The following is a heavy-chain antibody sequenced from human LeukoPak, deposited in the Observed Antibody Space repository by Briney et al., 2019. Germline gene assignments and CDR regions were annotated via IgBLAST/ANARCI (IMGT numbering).Heavy chain of an antibody. J-gene: IGHJ4*02. D-gene: IGHD6-19*01. Sequence: GGSLRLSCAASGFTFSDYGMHWVRRAPGKGLEWVAVISYDGKNGYYVDSVKGRFTISRDNSNNTLNLQMNSLRVEDTAVYYCARDKVAGILYYFDYWGQGTLVTVSS. CDR3: ARDKVAGILYYFDY. V-gene: IGHV3-30*03. CDR2: ISYDGKNG. CDR1: GFTFSDYG.